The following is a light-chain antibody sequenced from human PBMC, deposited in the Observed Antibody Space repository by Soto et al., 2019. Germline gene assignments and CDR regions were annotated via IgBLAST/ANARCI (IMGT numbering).Light chain of an antibody. CDR2: GAS. CDR1: QSVSSN. CDR3: QQYNKWPPYT. V-gene: IGKV3-15*01. J-gene: IGKJ2*01. Sequence: EIVMTQSPANLSVSPGERATLSCRASQSVSSNLAWYQQKPGQGPRLLIYGASTMATGTPARFSGSGSGTEFTLTISSLQSEDFAVYYCQQYNKWPPYTFGQGTKVEIK.